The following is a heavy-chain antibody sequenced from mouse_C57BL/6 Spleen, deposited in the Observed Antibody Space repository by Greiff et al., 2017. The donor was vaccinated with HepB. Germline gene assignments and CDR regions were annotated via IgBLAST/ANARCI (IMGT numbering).Heavy chain of an antibody. V-gene: IGHV1-69*01. CDR1: GYTFTSYW. CDR2: IDPSDSYT. Sequence: QVQLQQSGAELVMPGASVKLSCKASGYTFTSYWMHWVKQRPGQGLEWIGEIDPSDSYTNYNQKFKGKSTLTVDKSSSTAYMQLSSLTSEDSAVYYCATTGTWFAYWGQGTLVTVSA. CDR3: ATTGTWFAY. J-gene: IGHJ3*01. D-gene: IGHD4-1*02.